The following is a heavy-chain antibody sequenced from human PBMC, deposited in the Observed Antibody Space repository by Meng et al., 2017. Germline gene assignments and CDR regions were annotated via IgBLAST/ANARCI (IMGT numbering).Heavy chain of an antibody. CDR1: GYTFTSYA. J-gene: IGHJ5*02. Sequence: QGRLVQSGFELHNPGASVKVSCKASGYTFTSYAMNWVRQAPGQGLEWMGWINTNTGNPTYAQGFTGRFVFSLDTSVSTAYLQISSLKAEDTAVYYCARLVAGTFGQLFDPWGQGTLVTVSS. CDR3: ARLVAGTFGQLFDP. V-gene: IGHV7-4-1*02. D-gene: IGHD2-15*01. CDR2: INTNTGNP.